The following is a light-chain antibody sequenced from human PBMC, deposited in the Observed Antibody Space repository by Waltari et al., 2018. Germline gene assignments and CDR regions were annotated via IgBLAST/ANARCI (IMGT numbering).Light chain of an antibody. CDR2: AAS. J-gene: IGKJ2*01. CDR3: QQSYSTVYT. V-gene: IGKV1-39*01. CDR1: QSISSY. Sequence: DIQMTQSPSSLSASVGDRVTITCRASQSISSYLNWYQQKPGKAPKLLIYAASSLQSGVPSRFSGSGPGTDFTLTISSLQPEDFATYYCQQSYSTVYTFGQGTKLEIK.